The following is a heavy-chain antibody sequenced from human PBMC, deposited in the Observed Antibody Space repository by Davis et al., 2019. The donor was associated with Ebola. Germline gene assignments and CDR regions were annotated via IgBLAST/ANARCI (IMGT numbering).Heavy chain of an antibody. Sequence: GSLRLSCAVYGGSFSGYYWSWIRQPPGKGLEWIGEINHSGSTNYNPSLKSRVTISVDTSKNQFSLKLSSVTAADTAVYYCARMSDCSSTSCYTGEHYYYYGMDVWGQGTTVTVSS. V-gene: IGHV4-34*01. D-gene: IGHD2-2*02. CDR1: GGSFSGYY. CDR2: INHSGST. J-gene: IGHJ6*02. CDR3: ARMSDCSSTSCYTGEHYYYYGMDV.